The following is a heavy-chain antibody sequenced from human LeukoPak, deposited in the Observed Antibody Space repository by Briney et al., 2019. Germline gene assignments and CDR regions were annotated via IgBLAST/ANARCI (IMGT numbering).Heavy chain of an antibody. V-gene: IGHV4-59*08. CDR3: VRHFHGSGYVVDL. Sequence: SETLSLTCTVSGGSISSYYWSWIRQPPGQGLEWIGFIYYSGSTNYNPSLRSRVPMSVDTSKNQFSLKLTSVTAADTAVYFCVRHFHGSGYVVDLWGQGTLVTVSS. J-gene: IGHJ5*02. CDR1: GGSISSYY. D-gene: IGHD6-13*01. CDR2: IYYSGST.